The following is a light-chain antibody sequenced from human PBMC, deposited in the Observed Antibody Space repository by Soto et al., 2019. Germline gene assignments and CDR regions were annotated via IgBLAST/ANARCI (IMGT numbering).Light chain of an antibody. CDR2: GAF. CDR1: PSVTNF. V-gene: IGKV3-15*01. CDR3: QQYNNWPT. Sequence: PWERATLSCRASPSVTNFLAWYQQKPGQAPRLLIYGAFNRATGIPARFSGSGSETEFTLTISSLQSEDFEVYYCQQYNNWPTFGQGTKVDIK. J-gene: IGKJ1*01.